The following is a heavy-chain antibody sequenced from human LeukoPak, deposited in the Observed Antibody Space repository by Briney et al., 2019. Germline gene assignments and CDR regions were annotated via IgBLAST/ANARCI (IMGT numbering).Heavy chain of an antibody. CDR2: IWYDGSNK. J-gene: IGHJ6*03. D-gene: IGHD3-3*01. CDR3: ARDPGDDFWSGYYYYYYMDV. Sequence: GRSLRLSCAASGFTFSSYGMHWVRQAPGKGLEWVAVIWYDGSNKYYADSVKGRFTISRDNSKNTLYLQMNSLRAEDTAVYYCARDPGDDFWSGYYYYYYMDVWGKGTTVTVSS. V-gene: IGHV3-33*01. CDR1: GFTFSSYG.